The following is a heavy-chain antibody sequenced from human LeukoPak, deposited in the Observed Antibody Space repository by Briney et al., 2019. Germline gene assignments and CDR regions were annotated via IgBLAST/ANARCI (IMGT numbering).Heavy chain of an antibody. CDR3: ARENSYYEFNWFDP. V-gene: IGHV4-59*01. CDR2: IYYSGST. J-gene: IGHJ5*02. D-gene: IGHD3-22*01. CDR1: GGSISSYY. Sequence: SETLSLTCTVSGGSISSYYWSWIRQPPGKGLEWIGYIYYSGSTNYNPSLKSRVTISVDTSKNQFSLKLSSVTAADTAVYCCARENSYYEFNWFDPWGQGTLVTVSS.